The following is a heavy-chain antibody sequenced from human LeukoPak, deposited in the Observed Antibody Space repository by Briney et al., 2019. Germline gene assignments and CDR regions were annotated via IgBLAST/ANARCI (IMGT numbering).Heavy chain of an antibody. V-gene: IGHV3-53*01. Sequence: PGGSLRLSCATSGFTVSNNYMSWVRQAPGSGLEWVSVIHSDGSTYYAGSVKGRFTISRDSSKNTLFLQMNSLRAEDTAVYYCARHCGGSYHPLILCYWGQGTLVTVSS. CDR3: ARHCGGSYHPLILCY. D-gene: IGHD1-26*01. CDR1: GFTVSNNY. J-gene: IGHJ4*02. CDR2: IHSDGST.